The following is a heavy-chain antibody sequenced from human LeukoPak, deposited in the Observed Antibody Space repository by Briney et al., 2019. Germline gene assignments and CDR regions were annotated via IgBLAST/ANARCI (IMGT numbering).Heavy chain of an antibody. CDR1: GFTFNSYW. D-gene: IGHD6-13*01. CDR3: ARDLGYSSSWYDVFDY. CDR2: IKQDGSEE. J-gene: IGHJ4*02. Sequence: GGSLRLSCAASGFTFNSYWMSWVRQPPGKGLEWVANIKQDGSEEYYVDSVKGRFTISRDNAKNSLYLQMNSLRAEDTAVYYCARDLGYSSSWYDVFDYWGQGTLVTVSS. V-gene: IGHV3-7*01.